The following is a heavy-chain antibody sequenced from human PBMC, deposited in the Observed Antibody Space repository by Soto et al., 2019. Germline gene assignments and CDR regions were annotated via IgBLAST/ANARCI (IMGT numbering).Heavy chain of an antibody. V-gene: IGHV4-4*02. J-gene: IGHJ4*02. CDR3: ASRDPGTSVDY. D-gene: IGHD1-7*01. CDR2: IYRTGST. CDR1: GCSFTSNNW. Sequence: SSETLSLTCSVSGCSFTSNNWWTWVRQPPGQGLEWIGEIYRTGSTNYNPSLKSRVTISLDKSENQFSLKVTSLTAADTAVYYCASRDPGTSVDYWGQGTLVTVSS.